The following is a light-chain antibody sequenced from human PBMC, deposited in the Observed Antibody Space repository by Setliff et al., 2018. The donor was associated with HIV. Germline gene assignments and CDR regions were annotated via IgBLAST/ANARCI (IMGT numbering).Light chain of an antibody. Sequence: QSALTQPASVSGSPGQSITISCTGSNSDIGSYNFVSWYQHHPGKAPKLMIYEVSNRPSGASSRFSASKSGNTASLTISGLQTEDEADYYCSSYTNITTRVFGTGTKVTVL. V-gene: IGLV2-14*01. J-gene: IGLJ1*01. CDR2: EVS. CDR1: NSDIGSYNF. CDR3: SSYTNITTRV.